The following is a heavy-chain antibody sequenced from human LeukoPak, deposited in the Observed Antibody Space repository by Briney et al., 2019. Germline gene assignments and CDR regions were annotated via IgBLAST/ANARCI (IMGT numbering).Heavy chain of an antibody. Sequence: SETLSLTCIVSGGSISSISSNNYHWGRIRQPPGKGLEWIRSIYYSGSTYYNPSLKSRVTISVDTSKNQFSLKLSSVTAADTALYYCAREMGVVTAHGIDVWGQGTTVTVSS. J-gene: IGHJ6*02. CDR3: AREMGVVTAHGIDV. CDR2: IYYSGST. CDR1: GGSISSISSNNYH. D-gene: IGHD4-23*01. V-gene: IGHV4-39*02.